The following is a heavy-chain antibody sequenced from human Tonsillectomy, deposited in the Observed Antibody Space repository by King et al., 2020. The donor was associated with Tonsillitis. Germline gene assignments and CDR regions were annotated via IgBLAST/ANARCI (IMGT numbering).Heavy chain of an antibody. CDR3: AKGHSWDPKTEIDY. J-gene: IGHJ4*02. Sequence: GQLVESGGGLVQPGRSLRLSCAASGFTFDDYAMHWVRQAPGKGLEWVSSISWNSGIIVYADSVKGRFTISRDNAKNSLYLQMNSLIPVDTSFFYCAKGHSWDPKTEIDYWGQGTLVTVSS. V-gene: IGHV3-9*01. CDR2: ISWNSGII. D-gene: IGHD1-1*01. CDR1: GFTFDDYA.